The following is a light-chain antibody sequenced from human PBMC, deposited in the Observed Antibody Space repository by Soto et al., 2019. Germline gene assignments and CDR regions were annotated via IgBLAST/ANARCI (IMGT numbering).Light chain of an antibody. CDR2: ATS. CDR1: QSVSSN. Sequence: ETVMTQSPGTLSVSPGETVTVSCRASQSVSSNLAWYQQKPGQAPRLLIYATSTRATGIPAWFSGSGSGTDFTLTISSLQFEDFAVYYCQQYNNLYTFGQGTKLEIK. V-gene: IGKV3-15*01. CDR3: QQYNNLYT. J-gene: IGKJ2*01.